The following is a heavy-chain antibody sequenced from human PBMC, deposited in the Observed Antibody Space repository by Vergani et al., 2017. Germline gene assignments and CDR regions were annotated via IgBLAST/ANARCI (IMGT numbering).Heavy chain of an antibody. D-gene: IGHD3-3*01. CDR2: MNGDGDTI. CDR3: ARARKFRFGVVWENWFDP. V-gene: IGHV3-74*01. J-gene: IGHJ5*02. CDR1: GFTFNEYW. Sequence: EVELVESGGGLVQPGGSLRLSCAASGFTFNEYWMHWARQVPGKGLVWVSGMNGDGDTISYADSVKRRFTISRDNAKNTLFLQMNSLRAEDTAVYYCARARKFRFGVVWENWFDPWGQGTLVTVSS.